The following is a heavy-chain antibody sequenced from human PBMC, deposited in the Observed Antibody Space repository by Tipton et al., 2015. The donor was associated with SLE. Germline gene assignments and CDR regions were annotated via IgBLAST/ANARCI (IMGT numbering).Heavy chain of an antibody. CDR3: ARRGGEIRYYDFWSGRDGAFDI. J-gene: IGHJ3*02. Sequence: LRLSCTVSGGSINYYYWNWIRQPPGKGLEWIGYVFYNGNTNYNASLKSRVTMSVDTSKSQFSLQLRSVTAADTAVYYCARRGGEIRYYDFWSGRDGAFDIWGQGTMVTVSS. D-gene: IGHD3-3*01. V-gene: IGHV4-59*01. CDR2: VFYNGNT. CDR1: GGSINYYY.